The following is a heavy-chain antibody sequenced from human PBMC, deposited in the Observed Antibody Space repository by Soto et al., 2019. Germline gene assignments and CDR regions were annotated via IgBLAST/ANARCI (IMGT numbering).Heavy chain of an antibody. J-gene: IGHJ5*02. D-gene: IGHD1-26*01. Sequence: PGESLKISCAISGFSVSSNYLSWVRQAPGKGLEWVSVHYSGGSTYYADSVQGRFTISRDKPNNTLYLQMRRVGAEDTAVYFCARHRHPRGTVGATSPLDPWGQGTQVTVSS. V-gene: IGHV3-53*01. CDR2: HYSGGST. CDR1: GFSVSSNY. CDR3: ARHRHPRGTVGATSPLDP.